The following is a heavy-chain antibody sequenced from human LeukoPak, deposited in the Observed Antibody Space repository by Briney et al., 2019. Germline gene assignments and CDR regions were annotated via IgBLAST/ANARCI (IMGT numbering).Heavy chain of an antibody. V-gene: IGHV3-23*01. CDR1: GFTFSDYY. CDR2: ISGGGDYT. J-gene: IGHJ4*02. CDR3: AKRRFLESTPYYFDY. Sequence: PGGSLRLSCAASGFTFSDYYMSWIRQAPGRGLEWVSTISGGGDYTSYADSVKGRFTISRDNSKNTLYLQMNGLRVEDSALYYCAKRRFLESTPYYFDYWGQGTLVTVSS. D-gene: IGHD3-3*01.